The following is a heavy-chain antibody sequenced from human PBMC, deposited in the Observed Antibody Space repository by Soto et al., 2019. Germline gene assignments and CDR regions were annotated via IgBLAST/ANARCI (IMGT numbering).Heavy chain of an antibody. CDR2: IIPIFGTA. Sequence: ASVRVSCRGSGGTFSSCAISWVRQAPGQGLEWMGGIIPIFGTANYAQKFQGRVTITADESTSTAYMELSSLRSEDTAVYYCARAHTRRDCSSPSCYPMQYYYYYGMDVWGQGTTVTVSS. CDR3: ARAHTRRDCSSPSCYPMQYYYYYGMDV. J-gene: IGHJ6*02. V-gene: IGHV1-69*13. CDR1: GGTFSSCA. D-gene: IGHD2-2*01.